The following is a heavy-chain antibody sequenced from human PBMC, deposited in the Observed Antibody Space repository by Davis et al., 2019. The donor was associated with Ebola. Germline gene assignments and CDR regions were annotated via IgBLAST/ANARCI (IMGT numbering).Heavy chain of an antibody. V-gene: IGHV4-39*01. J-gene: IGHJ6*02. CDR3: ARGSLAARPGYYYGMDV. Sequence: MPSETLSLTCTVSGGSISSSSYYWGWIRQPPGKGLEWIGSIYYSGSTYYNPSLKSRVTISVDTSKNQFSLKLSSVTAADTAVYYCARGSLAARPGYYYGMDVWGQGATVTVSS. D-gene: IGHD6-6*01. CDR1: GGSISSSSYY. CDR2: IYYSGST.